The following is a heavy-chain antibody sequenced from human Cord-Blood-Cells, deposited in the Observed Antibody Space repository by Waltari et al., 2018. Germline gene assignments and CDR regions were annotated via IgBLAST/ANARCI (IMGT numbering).Heavy chain of an antibody. V-gene: IGHV1-69*01. D-gene: IGHD6-6*01. J-gene: IGHJ6*02. CDR2: IIPIFGTA. CDR3: ARVPFEYSSSGYYYYGIDV. Sequence: GLEWMGGIIPIFGTANYAQKFQGRVTITADESTSTAYMELSSLRSEDTAVYYCARVPFEYSSSGYYYYGIDVWGQGTTVTVSS.